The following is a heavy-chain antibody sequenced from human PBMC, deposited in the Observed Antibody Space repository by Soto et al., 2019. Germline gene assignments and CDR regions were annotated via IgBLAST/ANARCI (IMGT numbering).Heavy chain of an antibody. CDR1: GFTFNSYW. D-gene: IGHD4-17*01. CDR2: IKQDGSDK. J-gene: IGHJ4*02. V-gene: IGHV3-7*01. Sequence: GGSLRLSCAASGFTFNSYWMHWVRQAPGKGLEWVAIIKQDGSDKYYVDSVKGRFTISRDNAKNSLYLQMNSLRTEDAAVYYCARNRDYALDYWGRGTLVTVSS. CDR3: ARNRDYALDY.